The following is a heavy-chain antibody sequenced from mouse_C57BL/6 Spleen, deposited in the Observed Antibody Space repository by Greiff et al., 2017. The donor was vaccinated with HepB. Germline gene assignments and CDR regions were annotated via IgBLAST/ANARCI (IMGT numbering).Heavy chain of an antibody. CDR2: INPNNGGT. D-gene: IGHD4-1*01. CDR3: ARRWDDAMDY. Sequence: EVQGVESGPELVKPGASVKIPCKASGYTFTDYNMDWVKQSHGKSLEWIGDINPNNGGTIYNQKFKGKATLTVDKSSSTAYMELRSLTSEDTAVYYCARRWDDAMDYWGQGTSVTVSS. J-gene: IGHJ4*01. V-gene: IGHV1-18*01. CDR1: GYTFTDYN.